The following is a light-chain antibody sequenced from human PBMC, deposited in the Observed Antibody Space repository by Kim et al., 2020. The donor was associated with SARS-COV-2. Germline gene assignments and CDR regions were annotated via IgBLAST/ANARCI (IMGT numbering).Light chain of an antibody. V-gene: IGLV6-57*04. J-gene: IGLJ2*01. Sequence: NFMLTQPHSVSESPGKTVTISCTRSSGSIHDNYVQWYQQRPGGVPTTVIYEDDQRPSGVSDRFSGSIDNSSNSASLTISGLRTEDEADYYCQSYNRDNVIFGGGTQLTVL. CDR1: SGSIHDNY. CDR2: EDD. CDR3: QSYNRDNVI.